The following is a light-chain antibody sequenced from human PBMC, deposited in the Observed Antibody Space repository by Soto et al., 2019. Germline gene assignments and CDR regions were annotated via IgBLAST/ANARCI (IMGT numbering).Light chain of an antibody. Sequence: QSAMTQPPSASGSLGQSVTISCTGTSSDIGKYNFVSWYQQHPHRGPKLLIYDVNKRPSGVPDRFAGSKSGNTASLTVSGLQTEDEADYHGSAYAGINNLVIFGGVTKLTVL. V-gene: IGLV2-8*01. CDR1: SSDIGKYNF. CDR2: DVN. J-gene: IGLJ2*01. CDR3: SAYAGINNLVI.